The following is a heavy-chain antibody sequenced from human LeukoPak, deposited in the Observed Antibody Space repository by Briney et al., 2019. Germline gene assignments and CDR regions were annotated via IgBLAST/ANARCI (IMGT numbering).Heavy chain of an antibody. D-gene: IGHD3-10*01. CDR2: IRSNGDNT. CDR1: GFTFSTYV. J-gene: IGHJ4*02. CDR3: VRGSGY. Sequence: GGSLRLSCSVSGFTFSTYVMHWVRQAPGKGLEYVSAIRSNGDNTYYADSVKGRFTISRDNSKNTLYLQMSSLRADDTVVYYCVRGSGYWGQGTLVTVSS. V-gene: IGHV3-64D*06.